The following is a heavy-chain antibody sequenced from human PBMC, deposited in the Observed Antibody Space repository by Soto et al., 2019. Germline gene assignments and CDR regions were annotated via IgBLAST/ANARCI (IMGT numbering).Heavy chain of an antibody. V-gene: IGHV4-34*01. J-gene: IGHJ4*02. Sequence: PSEILSLTCAVYDGYISGYYWTWIRQPPGKGLEWIGEINQSGSTNYNPSLKGRVTISVDTSKNQFFLKLSAVTAADTAVYYCALVPHITMVRGARRGDDFDYWGQGTLVTVSS. CDR1: DGYISGYY. CDR2: INQSGST. CDR3: ALVPHITMVRGARRGDDFDY. D-gene: IGHD3-10*01.